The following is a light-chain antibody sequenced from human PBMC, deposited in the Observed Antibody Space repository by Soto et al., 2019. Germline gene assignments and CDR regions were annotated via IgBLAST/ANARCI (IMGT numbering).Light chain of an antibody. J-gene: IGKJ1*01. V-gene: IGKV3-20*01. Sequence: EIVLTQSSGTLSLSPGERATLSCSASQSVSSSYLAWYQQKPGQAPRLLMYGASSRATGIPDRFRGRGSGTDFTLTISGLEPDDCAVYYCQQYGGSPWTFGQGTKVEIK. CDR3: QQYGGSPWT. CDR2: GAS. CDR1: QSVSSSY.